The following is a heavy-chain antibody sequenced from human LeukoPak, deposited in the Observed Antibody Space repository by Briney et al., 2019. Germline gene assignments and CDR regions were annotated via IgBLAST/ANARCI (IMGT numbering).Heavy chain of an antibody. D-gene: IGHD1-26*01. CDR1: GFTLSSYT. J-gene: IGHJ4*02. CDR2: LSSSVSTI. V-gene: IGHV3-48*03. Sequence: GGSPRLSCAASGFTLSSYTMNSVRPAPGERLESVSYLSSSVSTIYNAASVKCQSTTSRDNAKTSLYLQMNSLRAEDTAVYYCAKDRGIHTYSGSYLYWGKGTLVTVAS. CDR3: AKDRGIHTYSGSYLY.